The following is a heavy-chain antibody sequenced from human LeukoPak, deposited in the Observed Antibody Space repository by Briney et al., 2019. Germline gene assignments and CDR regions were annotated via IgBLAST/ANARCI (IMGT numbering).Heavy chain of an antibody. Sequence: SPGGSLRLSCAASGFIFSTYSMNWVRQAPRKGLEWVSSIGTSSSYIYYGDSVKGRFTISRDNAKNSLYLQMNSLRAEDTAVYYCARGGVWQAFWSGNSDYWGQGTLVTVSS. D-gene: IGHD3-3*01. CDR3: ARGGVWQAFWSGNSDY. V-gene: IGHV3-21*01. CDR1: GFIFSTYS. CDR2: IGTSSSYI. J-gene: IGHJ4*02.